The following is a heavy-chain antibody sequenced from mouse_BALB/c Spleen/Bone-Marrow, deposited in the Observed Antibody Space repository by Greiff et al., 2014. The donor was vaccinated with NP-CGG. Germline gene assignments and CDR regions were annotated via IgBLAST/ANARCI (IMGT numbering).Heavy chain of an antibody. J-gene: IGHJ2*01. Sequence: VQLKESGPGLVKPCPSLSLSCTATGYSITSDYVWYWIRQFAGNQLEWMGYISYSGNASYNPSFKSRISITRDTSKNQFFLQLNSVTTEDTATYYCARFDYDGVDYWGQGTTLTVSS. CDR1: GYSITSDYV. CDR3: ARFDYDGVDY. CDR2: ISYSGNA. V-gene: IGHV3-2*02. D-gene: IGHD2-4*01.